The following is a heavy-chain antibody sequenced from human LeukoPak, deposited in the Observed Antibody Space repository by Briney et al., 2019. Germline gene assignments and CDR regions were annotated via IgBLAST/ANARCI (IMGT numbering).Heavy chain of an antibody. J-gene: IGHJ4*02. CDR2: IYCSGST. D-gene: IGHD3-9*01. Sequence: TSETLSLTCTVSGGSISSSSYYWGWIRQPPGKGLEWIGSIYCSGSTYYNPSLKSRVTISVDTSKNQFSLKLSSVTAADTAVYYCARTGGLYYDILTGSSHFDYWGQGTLVTVSS. V-gene: IGHV4-39*01. CDR3: ARTGGLYYDILTGSSHFDY. CDR1: GGSISSSSYY.